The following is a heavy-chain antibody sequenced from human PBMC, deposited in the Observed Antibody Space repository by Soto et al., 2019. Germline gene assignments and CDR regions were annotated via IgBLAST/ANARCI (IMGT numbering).Heavy chain of an antibody. D-gene: IGHD1-26*01. Sequence: QVQLQESGPGLVKPSQTLSLTCTVSGGSIRSGGYYWSWIHQHPGKGLEWIGYFYYSGNTYYNPSLKSRLTISGDTSKNQFSLNLSSVTAADTAVYYCARAMGAINYFDYWGQGTLVTVSS. CDR3: ARAMGAINYFDY. CDR2: FYYSGNT. J-gene: IGHJ4*02. CDR1: GGSIRSGGYY. V-gene: IGHV4-31*03.